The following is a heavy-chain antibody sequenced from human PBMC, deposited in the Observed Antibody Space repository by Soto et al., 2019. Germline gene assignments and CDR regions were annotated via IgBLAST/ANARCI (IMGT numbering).Heavy chain of an antibody. D-gene: IGHD4-17*01. J-gene: IGHJ4*02. CDR2: IYRGTSP. CDR3: VTNGAYALDY. Sequence: SETLSLTCAVSGDSISSDNWWSWVRQPPEKGLEWIGEIYRGTSPTYNPSLESRVTISVDKSKNQFSLKLNSVTAADTAVYYCVTNGAYALDYWGQGTLVTVSS. CDR1: GDSISSDNW. V-gene: IGHV4-4*02.